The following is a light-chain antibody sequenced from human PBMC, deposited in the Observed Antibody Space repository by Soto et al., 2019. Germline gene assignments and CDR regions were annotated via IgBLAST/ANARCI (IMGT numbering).Light chain of an antibody. V-gene: IGLV2-14*01. CDR3: SSYTSRNTLI. CDR1: SSDVGGYNY. CDR2: EVT. Sequence: QSALTQPASVSGSPGQSITISCTGTSSDVGGYNYVSWYQQYPGKAPKVMIYEVTNRPSGVSNRFSGSKSGNTASLTSSGLQAEDEADYYCSSYTSRNTLIFGGGTKLTVL. J-gene: IGLJ2*01.